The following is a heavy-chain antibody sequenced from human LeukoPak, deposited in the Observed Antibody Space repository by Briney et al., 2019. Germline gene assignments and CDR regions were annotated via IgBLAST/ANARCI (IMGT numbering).Heavy chain of an antibody. D-gene: IGHD1/OR15-1a*01. CDR3: ATSGSAWHNDY. V-gene: IGHV1-2*02. CDR2: INPNSGGT. J-gene: IGHJ4*02. Sequence: GASVKVSCKASGYTFTDYYIHWVRQAPGQGLEWMGWINPNSGGTNYAQKFQDKVTMTRDTSITTAYMELSRLRSDDTAMYYCATSGSAWHNDYWGQGTLVTVSS. CDR1: GYTFTDYY.